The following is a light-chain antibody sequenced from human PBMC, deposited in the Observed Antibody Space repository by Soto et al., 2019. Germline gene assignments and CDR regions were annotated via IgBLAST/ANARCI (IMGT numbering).Light chain of an antibody. CDR3: QKYSSVPV. V-gene: IGKV1-27*01. J-gene: IGKJ3*01. Sequence: DIQMTQSPPSLSASVGDRVTITCRASQGIRNFVAWYQQKPGKAPKLLIYAASTLQSEVPSRFSGSGSGTDVTLTINSLQPEDVATYSCQKYSSVPVFGPGTKVEIK. CDR1: QGIRNF. CDR2: AAS.